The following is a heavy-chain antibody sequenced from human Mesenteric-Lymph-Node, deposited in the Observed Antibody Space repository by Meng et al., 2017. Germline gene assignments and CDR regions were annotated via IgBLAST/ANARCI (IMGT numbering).Heavy chain of an antibody. Sequence: SETLSLTCTVSGDSISSSGSYWGWIRQPPGKGLEWIGEISHSGSTNYNPSLKSRVTMSADTSKNQFSLKLTSVTAADTAVYYCTRARLLRFSGRGNWFDPWGQGTLVTVSS. V-gene: IGHV4-39*07. CDR2: ISHSGST. CDR3: TRARLLRFSGRGNWFDP. CDR1: GDSISSSGSY. D-gene: IGHD3-3*01. J-gene: IGHJ5*02.